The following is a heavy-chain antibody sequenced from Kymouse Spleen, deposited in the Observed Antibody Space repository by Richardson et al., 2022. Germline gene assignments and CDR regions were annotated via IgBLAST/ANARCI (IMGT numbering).Heavy chain of an antibody. CDR2: INHSGST. V-gene: IGHV4-34*01. J-gene: IGHJ6*02. CDR1: GGSFSGYY. CDR3: ARGITMVGDV. D-gene: IGHD3-10*01. Sequence: QVQLQQWGAGLLKPSETLSLTCAVYGGSFSGYYWSWIRQPPGKGLEWIGEINHSGSTNYNPSLKSRVTISVDTSKNQFSLKLSSVTAADTAVYYCARGITMVGDVWGQGTTVTVSS.